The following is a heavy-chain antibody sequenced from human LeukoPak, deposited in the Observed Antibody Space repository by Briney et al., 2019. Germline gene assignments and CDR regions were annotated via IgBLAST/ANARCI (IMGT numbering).Heavy chain of an antibody. CDR2: IIPIFGTA. D-gene: IGHD1-26*01. CDR1: GGTFSSYA. V-gene: IGHV1-69*05. Sequence: GASVKVSCKASGGTFSSYAISWVRQAPGQGLEWMGGIIPIFGTANYARKFQGRVTITTDESTSTAYMELSSLRSEDTAVYYCARGTRADDAFDIWGQGTMVTVSS. CDR3: ARGTRADDAFDI. J-gene: IGHJ3*02.